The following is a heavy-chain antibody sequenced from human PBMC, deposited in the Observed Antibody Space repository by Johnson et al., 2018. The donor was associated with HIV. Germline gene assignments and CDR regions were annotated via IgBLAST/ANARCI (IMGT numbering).Heavy chain of an antibody. V-gene: IGHV3-11*04. J-gene: IGHJ3*02. D-gene: IGHD3-3*01. Sequence: QVQLLESGGGLVKPGGSLRLSCAASGFTFSDYYMSWIRQAPGKGLEWVSYISSSGSTIYYADSVKGRFTISRDNAKNSLYLQMNSLRAEDTAVYYCARVTTYNFWSGYQDDAFDIWGQGTMVTVSS. CDR2: ISSSGSTI. CDR3: ARVTTYNFWSGYQDDAFDI. CDR1: GFTFSDYY.